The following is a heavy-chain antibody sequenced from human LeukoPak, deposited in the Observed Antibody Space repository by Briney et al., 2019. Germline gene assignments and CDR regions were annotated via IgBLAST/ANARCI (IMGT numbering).Heavy chain of an antibody. Sequence: ASVKVSCKASGYTFTGYYMHWVRQAPGQGLEWMGWINPNSGGTNYAQKFQGRVTMTRDTSSSTAYMELSRLRSDDTAVYYCARTDYIWGSYLGYWGQGTLVTVSS. CDR2: INPNSGGT. D-gene: IGHD3-16*01. V-gene: IGHV1-2*02. J-gene: IGHJ4*02. CDR3: ARTDYIWGSYLGY. CDR1: GYTFTGYY.